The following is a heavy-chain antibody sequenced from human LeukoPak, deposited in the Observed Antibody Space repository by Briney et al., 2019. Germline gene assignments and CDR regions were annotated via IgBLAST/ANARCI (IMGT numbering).Heavy chain of an antibody. J-gene: IGHJ6*02. D-gene: IGHD6-13*01. CDR1: GYTFTNYG. V-gene: IGHV1-18*01. CDR3: ARNPHLAAAGKGPFYYGMDV. CDR2: IGAYNGNT. Sequence: ASVKVSCKASGYTFTNYGISWVRQAPGQGLEWMGWIGAYNGNTNYAQKPQGRVTVTTDTSTSTAYLEMRSLRSDDTAVYYCARNPHLAAAGKGPFYYGMDVWGQGTTVTVSS.